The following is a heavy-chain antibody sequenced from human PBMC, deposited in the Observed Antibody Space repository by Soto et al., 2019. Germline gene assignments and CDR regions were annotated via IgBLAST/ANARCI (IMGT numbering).Heavy chain of an antibody. J-gene: IGHJ4*02. CDR3: ASARYYYDCSVYFHY. Sequence: ASVKVSCKASGYTFTGYYMHWVRQAPGQGLEWMGWINPNSGGTNYAQKFQGWVTMTRDTSISTAYMELSRLRSDDTAVYYCASARYYYDCSVYFHYWGQGTLVTVSS. V-gene: IGHV1-2*04. CDR1: GYTFTGYY. D-gene: IGHD3-22*01. CDR2: INPNSGGT.